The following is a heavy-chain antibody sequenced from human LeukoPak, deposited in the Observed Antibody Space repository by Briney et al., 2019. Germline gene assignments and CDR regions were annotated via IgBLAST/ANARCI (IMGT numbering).Heavy chain of an antibody. Sequence: GGSLRLSCAASGFTFSSYGMHWVRQAPGKGLEWMAVISYDGSNKYYADSVKGRFTISRDNSKNTLYLQMNSLRAEDTAVYYCAKNSFPFHLQVHSDYWGQGTLVTVSS. V-gene: IGHV3-30*18. J-gene: IGHJ4*02. CDR3: AKNSFPFHLQVHSDY. CDR1: GFTFSSYG. CDR2: ISYDGSNK. D-gene: IGHD1-1*01.